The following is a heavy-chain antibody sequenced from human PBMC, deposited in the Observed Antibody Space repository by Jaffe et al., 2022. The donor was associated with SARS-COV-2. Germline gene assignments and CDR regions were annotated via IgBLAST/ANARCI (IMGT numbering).Heavy chain of an antibody. Sequence: QVQLVESGGGVVQPGRSLRLSCAASGFTFSSYAMHWVRQAPGKGLEWVAVISYDGSNKYYADSVKGRFTISRDNSKNTLYLQMNSLRAEDTAVYYCAREVSGDRNYYYYYGMDVWGQGTTVTVSS. J-gene: IGHJ6*02. D-gene: IGHD5-12*01. CDR2: ISYDGSNK. CDR1: GFTFSSYA. CDR3: AREVSGDRNYYYYYGMDV. V-gene: IGHV3-30-3*01.